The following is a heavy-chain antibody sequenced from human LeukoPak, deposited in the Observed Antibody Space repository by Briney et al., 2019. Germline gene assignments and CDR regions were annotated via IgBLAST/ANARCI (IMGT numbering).Heavy chain of an antibody. CDR3: ATQRAVIPTTDVFDI. CDR2: FDPEDGEI. J-gene: IGHJ3*02. Sequence: TSVKASCKVSGYTLSELSMHWVRQAPGKGFEWMGGFDPEDGEIIYAQKFQGRVTMTEDTSTDTAYMELSSLRSEDTAVYYCATQRAVIPTTDVFDIWGQGTMVTVSS. CDR1: GYTLSELS. V-gene: IGHV1-24*01. D-gene: IGHD2-2*01.